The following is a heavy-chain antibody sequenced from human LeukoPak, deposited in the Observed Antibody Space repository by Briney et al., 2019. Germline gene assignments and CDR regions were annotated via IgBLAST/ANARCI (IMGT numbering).Heavy chain of an antibody. CDR3: ARDLSSSWYSWPSDY. CDR1: GFTFSSYW. D-gene: IGHD6-13*01. CDR2: INSDGSST. Sequence: PGGSLRLSCAASGFTFSSYWMHWVRQAPGKGLVWVSRINSDGSSTSYADPVKGRFTISRDNAKNTLYLQMNSLRAEDTAVYYRARDLSSSWYSWPSDYWGQGTLVTVSS. J-gene: IGHJ4*02. V-gene: IGHV3-74*01.